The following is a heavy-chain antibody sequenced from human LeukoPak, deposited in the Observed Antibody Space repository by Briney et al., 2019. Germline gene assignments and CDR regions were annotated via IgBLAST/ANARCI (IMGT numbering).Heavy chain of an antibody. CDR2: IIPIFGTA. V-gene: IGHV1-69*05. Sequence: SVRLSCKASGATFSSYAISWVRQSPGQGLGWVGGIIPIFGTANYTQQCQGRVTITTHESPSTDYMEPRSLKSEDTAVYYCARDHEVLGLGYWGQGPLVTVSS. CDR3: ARDHEVLGLGY. D-gene: IGHD3-16*01. J-gene: IGHJ4*02. CDR1: GATFSSYA.